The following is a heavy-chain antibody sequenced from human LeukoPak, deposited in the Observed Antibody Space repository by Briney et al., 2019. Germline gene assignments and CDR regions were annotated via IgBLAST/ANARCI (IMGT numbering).Heavy chain of an antibody. Sequence: SETLSLTCTVSGGSISSSSYYWGWIRQPPGKGLEWIGIIYYSGSTSYNPSLKRRVTISVDTSKNQFSLKLSSVTAADTAVYYRVRYSSSSGWFDPWGQGTLVTVS. J-gene: IGHJ5*02. CDR3: VRYSSSSGWFDP. D-gene: IGHD6-6*01. V-gene: IGHV4-39*01. CDR2: IYYSGST. CDR1: GGSISSSSYY.